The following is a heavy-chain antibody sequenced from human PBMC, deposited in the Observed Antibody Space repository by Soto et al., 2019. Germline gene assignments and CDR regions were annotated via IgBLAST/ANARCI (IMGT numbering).Heavy chain of an antibody. CDR1: GFTFSDYY. D-gene: IGHD6-19*01. Sequence: PGGSLRLSCAASGFTFSDYYMSWIRQAPGKGLEWVSYISSSSSYTNYADSVKGRFTISRDNAKNSLYLQMNSLRAEDTAVYYCATHRRSGYSSGWYRSGVRYWYFDLWGRGTLVTVSS. V-gene: IGHV3-11*03. J-gene: IGHJ2*01. CDR2: ISSSSSYT. CDR3: ATHRRSGYSSGWYRSGVRYWYFDL.